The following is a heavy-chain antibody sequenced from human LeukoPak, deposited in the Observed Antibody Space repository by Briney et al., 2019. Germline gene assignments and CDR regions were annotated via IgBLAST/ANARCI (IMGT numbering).Heavy chain of an antibody. CDR2: IYHSGST. CDR3: ARSLRYFDWSFPDYFDY. CDR1: GGSISSGGYY. J-gene: IGHJ4*02. Sequence: PSQTLSLTCTVSGGSISSGGYYWSWIRQPPGKGLEWIGYIYHSGSTYYNPSLKSRVTISVDRSKNQFSLKLSSVTAADTAVYYCARSLRYFDWSFPDYFDYWGQGTLVTVSS. D-gene: IGHD3-9*01. V-gene: IGHV4-30-2*01.